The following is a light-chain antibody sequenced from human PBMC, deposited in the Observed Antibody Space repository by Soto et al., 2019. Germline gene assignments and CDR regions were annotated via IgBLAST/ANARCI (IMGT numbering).Light chain of an antibody. Sequence: DIQMTQSPSTLSASVGDRVTITCRASQSISSWVAWYQQKPGKGPKLLIYKASHLESGVPSRFSGSGSGTEFTLTISSLEPEDIAVYYCQPSDAWPLTFGGGIKV. CDR1: QSISSW. CDR3: QPSDAWPLT. CDR2: KAS. J-gene: IGKJ4*01. V-gene: IGKV1-5*03.